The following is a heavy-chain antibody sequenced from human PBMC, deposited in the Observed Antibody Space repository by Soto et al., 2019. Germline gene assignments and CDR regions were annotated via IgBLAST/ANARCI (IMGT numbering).Heavy chain of an antibody. CDR3: LSRDPGTSVDY. Sequence: SETLSLTCAVSGSSFTSNIWWTWVRQPPGKGLEWIGEIYRTGSTKYNPSLKSRVTISLDKSDNQFSLKVPSPAAADTAVYYCLSRDPGTSVDYWGQGTLVTFSS. D-gene: IGHD1-7*01. CDR2: IYRTGST. J-gene: IGHJ4*02. V-gene: IGHV4-4*02. CDR1: GSSFTSNIW.